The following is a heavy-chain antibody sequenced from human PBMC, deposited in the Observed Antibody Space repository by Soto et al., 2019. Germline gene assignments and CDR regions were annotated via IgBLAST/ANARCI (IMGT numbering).Heavy chain of an antibody. Sequence: SGGSLRLSCAASGFTFSSYGMHWVRQAPGKGLEWVAVIWYDGTDKYYVDSVKGRFTISRENSKNTLYLQMDSLRAEDTAVYYCARGRGYCSGGSCYYCDYWGHGTLVIVSS. V-gene: IGHV3-33*01. CDR2: IWYDGTDK. CDR1: GFTFSSYG. CDR3: ARGRGYCSGGSCYYCDY. J-gene: IGHJ4*01. D-gene: IGHD2-15*01.